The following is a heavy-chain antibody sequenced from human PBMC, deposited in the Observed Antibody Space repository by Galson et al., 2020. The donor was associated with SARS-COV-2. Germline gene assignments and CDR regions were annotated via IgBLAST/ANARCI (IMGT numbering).Heavy chain of an antibody. CDR3: AKDRGYYSGIDAFDI. CDR1: GFTFATYA. Sequence: GGSLRLSCAASGFTFATYAMSWVRQAPAKGLEWVSAIGPGGGTTHYADSVKGRFTISRDNSKNTLYLQMNSLRAEDTAVYYCAKDRGYYSGIDAFDIWGQGTMVTVSS. J-gene: IGHJ3*02. D-gene: IGHD3-22*01. V-gene: IGHV3-23*01. CDR2: IGPGGGTT.